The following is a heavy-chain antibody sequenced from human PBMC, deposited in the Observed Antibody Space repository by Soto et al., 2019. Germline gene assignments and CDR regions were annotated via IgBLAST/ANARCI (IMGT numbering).Heavy chain of an antibody. CDR3: ARQPTTGDTDLWFDP. CDR1: GGSISTSRSY. D-gene: IGHD2-21*01. J-gene: IGHJ5*02. CDR2: IFYSGST. V-gene: IGHV4-39*01. Sequence: PSETLSLTCNVSGGSISTSRSYWAWILQPPGKGLEWLANIFYSGSTYYNPSLASRVTVSVDTSKNEFSLKLRSVTAADTAVYYCARQPTTGDTDLWFDPWGQGTLVTVSS.